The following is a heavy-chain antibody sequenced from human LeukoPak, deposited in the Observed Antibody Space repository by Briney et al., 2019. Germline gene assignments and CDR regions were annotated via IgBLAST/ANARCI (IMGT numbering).Heavy chain of an antibody. D-gene: IGHD1-7*01. CDR1: GFTFSSYA. CDR3: ARVLKDSRYNWNYGAFDI. V-gene: IGHV3-30-3*01. Sequence: GGSLRLSCAASGFTFSSYAMHWVCQAPGKGLEWVAVISYDGSNKYYADSVKGRFTISRDNSKNTLYLQMNSLRAEDTAVYYCARVLKDSRYNWNYGAFDIWGQGTMVTVSS. CDR2: ISYDGSNK. J-gene: IGHJ3*02.